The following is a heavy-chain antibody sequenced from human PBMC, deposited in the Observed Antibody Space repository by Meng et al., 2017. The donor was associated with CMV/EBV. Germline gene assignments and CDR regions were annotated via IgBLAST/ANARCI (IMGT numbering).Heavy chain of an antibody. Sequence: WMSWVRRAAGKGLEWVDRIRSKTEGGTTGYAETVKGRFTISRDDSKNTLYLQMNSLKTEDTAVYYCTTRYIVVVPADSITSLAFDIWGQETMVTVSS. D-gene: IGHD2-2*01. CDR2: IRSKTEGGTT. CDR3: TTRYIVVVPADSITSLAFDI. J-gene: IGHJ3*02. V-gene: IGHV3-15*01. CDR1: W.